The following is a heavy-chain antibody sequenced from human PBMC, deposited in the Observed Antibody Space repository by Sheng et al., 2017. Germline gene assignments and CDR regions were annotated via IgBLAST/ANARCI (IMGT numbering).Heavy chain of an antibody. V-gene: IGHV3-74*01. CDR3: VRDLQEPYRGLNRGWFDA. CDR2: INSDGSTT. CDR1: GLTLSGYW. Sequence: EVQLVESGGGLVQPGGSLRLSCAASGLTLSGYWMHWVRQVPGKGLVWVSRINSDGSTTNYADSVKGRFTVSRDNAKNTLYLQMNSLTVEDAAVYFCVRDLQEPYRGLNRGWFDAWGQGTLVTVSS. D-gene: IGHD3-10*01. J-gene: IGHJ5*02.